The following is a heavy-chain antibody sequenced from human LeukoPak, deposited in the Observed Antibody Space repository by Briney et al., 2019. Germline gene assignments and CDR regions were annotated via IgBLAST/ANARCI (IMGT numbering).Heavy chain of an antibody. V-gene: IGHV1-2*02. Sequence: ASVKVSCKASGYTFTGYYMHWVRQAPGQGLEWMGWINPNSGGTNYAQKFQGRVTMTRDTSISTAYMELSRLRSDDTAVYYCARVGALVSSGYYYDYWVQGTLVTVSS. CDR2: INPNSGGT. J-gene: IGHJ4*02. CDR1: GYTFTGYY. D-gene: IGHD3-22*01. CDR3: ARVGALVSSGYYYDY.